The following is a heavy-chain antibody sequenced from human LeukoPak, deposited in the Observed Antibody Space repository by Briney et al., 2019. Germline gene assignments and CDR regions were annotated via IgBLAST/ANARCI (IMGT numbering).Heavy chain of an antibody. J-gene: IGHJ6*03. CDR1: GDSIHSYY. Sequence: SETLSLTCTVSGDSIHSYYWSWIRQSPEKGLEWIGRAYSGVNAYYNPSLQSRVTISVDKSNNQFSLDLASVTAADTALYYCAREKSGTLTRAYYYTDVWGKGITVTVSS. D-gene: IGHD3-9*01. CDR2: AYSGVNA. V-gene: IGHV4-4*07. CDR3: AREKSGTLTRAYYYTDV.